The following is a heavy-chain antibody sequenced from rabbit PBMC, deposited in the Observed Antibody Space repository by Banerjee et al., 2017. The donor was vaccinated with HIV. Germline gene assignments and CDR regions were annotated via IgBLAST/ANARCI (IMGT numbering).Heavy chain of an antibody. CDR2: IYGGSGGST. CDR1: GFSFSSSYW. V-gene: IGHV1S45*01. J-gene: IGHJ4*01. D-gene: IGHD6-1*01. CDR3: ARARSDDGYADYFNL. Sequence: QEQLEESGGDLVKPEGSLTLTCTASGFSFSSSYWICWVRQAPGKGLEWIACIYGGSGGSTYYTSWAKGRFTISKTSSTTVTLQMTSLTAADTATYFCARARSDDGYADYFNLWGPGTLVTVS.